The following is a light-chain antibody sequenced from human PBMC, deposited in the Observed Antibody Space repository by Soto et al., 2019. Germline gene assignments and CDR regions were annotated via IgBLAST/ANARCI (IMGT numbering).Light chain of an antibody. CDR3: QQRSNWPPKT. CDR1: QSVSSY. V-gene: IGKV3-11*01. Sequence: EIVLTQSPATLSLSPGERATLSCRASQSVSSYLAWYQQKPGQAPRLLIYDASNRATGIPARFSGSGSGTDFTLTISSLEPEDFAVYYCQQRSNWPPKTCGQGTKVEIK. CDR2: DAS. J-gene: IGKJ1*01.